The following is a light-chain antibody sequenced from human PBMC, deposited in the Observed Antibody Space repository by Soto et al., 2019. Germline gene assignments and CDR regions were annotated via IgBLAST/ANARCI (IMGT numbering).Light chain of an antibody. CDR3: QQFGSSVT. V-gene: IGKV3-20*01. CDR1: QSVSTY. Sequence: EIVLTQSPSTLSLSPGERATLSCRASQSVSTYLAWYKQKPSQAPRLLIYGASSRATGIPDRFSGSGSGTEFTLTISRMEPEDFAVYYCQQFGSSVTFGQGTRLEIK. CDR2: GAS. J-gene: IGKJ5*01.